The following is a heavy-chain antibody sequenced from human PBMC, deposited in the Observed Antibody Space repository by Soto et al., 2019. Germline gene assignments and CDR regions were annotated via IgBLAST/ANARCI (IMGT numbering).Heavy chain of an antibody. D-gene: IGHD4-4*01. CDR1: GFSFSSYA. CDR3: AKGSIEYSASVDN. Sequence: DVQLLESGGGLVQPGGSLRLSCAASGFSFSSYAMVWVRQAPGKGLEWVSVISARGGSSYFPDSVKGRFTISRDNSKNVLSLEMNSLRAEETAIYFCAKGSIEYSASVDNWGQGTLVLVSS. V-gene: IGHV3-23*01. CDR2: ISARGGSS. J-gene: IGHJ4*02.